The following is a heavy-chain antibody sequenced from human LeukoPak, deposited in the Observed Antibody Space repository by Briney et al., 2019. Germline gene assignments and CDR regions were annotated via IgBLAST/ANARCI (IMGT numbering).Heavy chain of an antibody. V-gene: IGHV4-28*01. CDR2: IYHSGTT. CDR3: ARKENVYYYFDY. D-gene: IGHD3-10*01. CDR1: GFTFSSYAM. J-gene: IGHJ4*02. Sequence: LRLSCAASGFTFSSYAMSWVRQAPGKGLEWIGYIYHSGTTYYNPSLQSRVTMSVDTSKNQFSLKLSSVTAVDTAVYYCARKENVYYYFDYWGQGTLVTVSS.